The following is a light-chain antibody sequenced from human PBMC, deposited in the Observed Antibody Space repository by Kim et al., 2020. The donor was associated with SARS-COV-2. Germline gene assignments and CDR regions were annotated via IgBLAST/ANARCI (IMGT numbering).Light chain of an antibody. CDR3: QSYDSSNRV. J-gene: IGLJ3*02. CDR1: RGSIASNY. V-gene: IGLV6-57*01. CDR2: EDN. Sequence: GKTVTMSCTRSRGSIASNYVEWYQQRPGSSPTTVIYEDNQRPSGVPDRFSGSIDSSSNSASLTISGLKTEDEADYYCQSYDSSNRVFGGGTQLTVL.